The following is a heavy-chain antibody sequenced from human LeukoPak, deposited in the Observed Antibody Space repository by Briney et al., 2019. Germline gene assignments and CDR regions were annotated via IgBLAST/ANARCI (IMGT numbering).Heavy chain of an antibody. V-gene: IGHV3-23*01. CDR1: GFSFSSYD. Sequence: PGGSLRLSCAASGFSFSSYDMTWARQAPGKGLEWVSAISCSAGTTYYEDSVKRRFTITRDNSKNTLDLQMNSLRAEYTAIYYCAKDSGYDFWSRNYFDYWGQGTLVTVSA. J-gene: IGHJ4*02. D-gene: IGHD3/OR15-3a*01. CDR2: ISCSAGTT. CDR3: AKDSGYDFWSRNYFDY.